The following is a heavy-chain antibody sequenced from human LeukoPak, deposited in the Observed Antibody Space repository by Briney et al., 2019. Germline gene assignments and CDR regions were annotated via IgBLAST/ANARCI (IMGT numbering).Heavy chain of an antibody. Sequence: GGSLRLSCAASGFTFTDYGMNWVRPVPGKGLEWVSYIDSSSSTELYVDSVKGRFTISRDNARNSLYLQMNSLRAEDTAVYYCAKDGRWLQSPFDYWGQGTLVTVSS. V-gene: IGHV3-48*01. CDR3: AKDGRWLQSPFDY. CDR2: IDSSSSTE. CDR1: GFTFTDYG. J-gene: IGHJ4*02. D-gene: IGHD5-24*01.